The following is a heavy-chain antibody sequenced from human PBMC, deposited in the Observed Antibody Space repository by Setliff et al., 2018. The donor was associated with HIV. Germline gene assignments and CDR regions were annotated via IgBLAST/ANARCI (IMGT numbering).Heavy chain of an antibody. J-gene: IGHJ6*02. CDR2: IYAAGST. V-gene: IGHV3-53*01. Sequence: PGGSLRLSCAASGFSVSSNYMSWVRQAPGKGLEWVSVIYAAGSTYYADSVKGRFTISRHNSKNTLYLQMDSLRAEDTAVYYCARGRNRNYVVYGMDVWGQGTTVTVSS. CDR3: ARGRNRNYVVYGMDV. CDR1: GFSVSSNY. D-gene: IGHD1-7*01.